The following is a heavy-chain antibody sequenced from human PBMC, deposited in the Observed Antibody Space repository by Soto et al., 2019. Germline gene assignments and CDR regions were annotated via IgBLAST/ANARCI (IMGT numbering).Heavy chain of an antibody. J-gene: IGHJ6*01. CDR2: INPSSGRT. CDR3: ASDHNFGSIWFAMDA. CDR1: GYTFTSYS. D-gene: IGHD3-10*01. V-gene: IGHV1-46*01. Sequence: ASVKVSSKASGYTFTSYSMHWVRQAPGQGLEWMGIINPSSGRTSYAQNFQGRVPMTSDTSKSIVYMEMSSLKSEDTAEYYCASDHNFGSIWFAMDAWGHGMQVSVSS.